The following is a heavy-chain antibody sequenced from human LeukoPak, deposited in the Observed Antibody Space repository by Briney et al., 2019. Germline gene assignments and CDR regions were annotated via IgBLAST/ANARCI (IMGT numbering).Heavy chain of an antibody. CDR3: ARHEASSGWYNGDYFDY. D-gene: IGHD6-19*01. V-gene: IGHV3-74*01. Sequence: PGGSLRLSCAASGFTFSSYWMHWVRQAPGKGLVWLSHINGDGSSTNYADSVKGRFTISRDNSKNTLYLQMDSLRAEDTAVYYCARHEASSGWYNGDYFDYWGQGTLVTVSS. CDR1: GFTFSSYW. J-gene: IGHJ4*02. CDR2: INGDGSST.